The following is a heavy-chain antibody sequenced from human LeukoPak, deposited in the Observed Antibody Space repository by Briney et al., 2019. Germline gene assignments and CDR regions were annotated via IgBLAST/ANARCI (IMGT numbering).Heavy chain of an antibody. D-gene: IGHD5-24*01. CDR2: INPDDSDT. J-gene: IGHJ3*02. Sequence: GESLKISCKGSGDSFTNYWIGWVRQMPGKGLEWMGIINPDDSDTRYSPSFEGQVTMSTDRSISTAYLQWGSLKASDSAMYYCARPGVEMAWPERGDAFDIWGQGTMVTVSS. V-gene: IGHV5-51*01. CDR3: ARPGVEMAWPERGDAFDI. CDR1: GDSFTNYW.